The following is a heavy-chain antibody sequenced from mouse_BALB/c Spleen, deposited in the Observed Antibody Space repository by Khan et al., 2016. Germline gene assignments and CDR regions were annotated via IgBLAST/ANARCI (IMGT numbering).Heavy chain of an antibody. CDR2: ISYSGST. Sequence: EVQLQESGPSLVKPSQTLSLTCSVTGDFITSGYWNWIRKFPGNKLEYMGYISYSGSTYYNPSLKSRISITRDTSKNQYYLQLNSGTTEDTATYYCARYDGSSYVRAMDYWGQGTSVTVSS. V-gene: IGHV3-8*02. CDR1: GDFITSGY. D-gene: IGHD1-1*01. CDR3: ARYDGSSYVRAMDY. J-gene: IGHJ4*01.